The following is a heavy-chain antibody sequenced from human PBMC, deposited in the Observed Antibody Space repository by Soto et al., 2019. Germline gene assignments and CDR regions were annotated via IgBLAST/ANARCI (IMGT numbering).Heavy chain of an antibody. Sequence: SETLSLTCTVSGGSISSSSYYWGWIRQSPGKGLEWIGSIYYSGSTYYNPSLKSRVTISVDTSKNQFSLKLSSVTAADTAVYYCARLSPSVGDGSGGSCHSGAFESWGQGTMVTVAS. CDR1: GGSISSSSYY. J-gene: IGHJ3*02. V-gene: IGHV4-39*01. CDR3: ARLSPSVGDGSGGSCHSGAFES. D-gene: IGHD2-15*01. CDR2: IYYSGST.